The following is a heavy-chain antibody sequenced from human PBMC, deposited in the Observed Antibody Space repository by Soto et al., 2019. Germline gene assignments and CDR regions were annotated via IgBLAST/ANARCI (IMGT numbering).Heavy chain of an antibody. CDR1: GFTVSSNY. V-gene: IGHV3-66*01. Sequence: EVQLVESGGGLVQPGGSLRLSCAASGFTVSSNYMSWVRQAPGKGLEWVSVIYSGGSTYYADSVKGRFTISRDNSKNTMYLQMNSLRAEDTAVYYCARVRPSNYGPYYFDYWGQGTLVTVSS. J-gene: IGHJ4*02. D-gene: IGHD4-4*01. CDR2: IYSGGST. CDR3: ARVRPSNYGPYYFDY.